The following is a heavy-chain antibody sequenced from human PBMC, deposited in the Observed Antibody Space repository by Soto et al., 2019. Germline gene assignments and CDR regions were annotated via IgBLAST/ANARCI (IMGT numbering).Heavy chain of an antibody. J-gene: IGHJ6*02. Sequence: WLRQEKGKGLEWVGRINPKSGGTSTAQKFQGWVTMTRDRSISTVYMELTRLRSDDTAVYFCARGHSTDCSNGVCSFFYNHVTAVWGQGTTVTVSS. CDR3: ARGHSTDCSNGVCSFFYNHVTAV. CDR2: INPKSGGT. V-gene: IGHV1-2*04. D-gene: IGHD2-8*01.